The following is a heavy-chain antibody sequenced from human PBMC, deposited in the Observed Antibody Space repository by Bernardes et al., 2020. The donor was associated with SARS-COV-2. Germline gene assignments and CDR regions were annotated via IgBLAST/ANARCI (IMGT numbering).Heavy chain of an antibody. CDR3: ARDMLAVAGNSYYYGMDV. D-gene: IGHD6-19*01. CDR2: IKQDGSEK. J-gene: IGHJ6*02. V-gene: IGHV3-7*01. Sequence: GGSLRLSCAASGFTFSSYWMSWVRQAPGKGLEWVANIKQDGSEKYYVDSVKGRFTISRDNAKNSLYLQMNSLRAEDTAVYYCARDMLAVAGNSYYYGMDVWGQRTTVTVSS. CDR1: GFTFSSYW.